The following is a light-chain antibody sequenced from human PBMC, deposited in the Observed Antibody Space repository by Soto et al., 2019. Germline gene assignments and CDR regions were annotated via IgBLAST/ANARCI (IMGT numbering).Light chain of an antibody. Sequence: QSALTQPRSVSGSPGQSVTISCTGTSSDVGGYNYVSWYQQHPGKAPKLMIYDVSKRPSGVPDRFSGSKSGNTASLTISGLQAEDEADYSSCSYAGSFWVVGTGTNVTDL. CDR2: DVS. V-gene: IGLV2-11*01. CDR3: CSYAGSFWV. J-gene: IGLJ1*01. CDR1: SSDVGGYNY.